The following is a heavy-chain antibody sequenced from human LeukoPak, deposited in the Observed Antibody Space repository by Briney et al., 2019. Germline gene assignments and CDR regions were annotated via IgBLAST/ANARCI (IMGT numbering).Heavy chain of an antibody. CDR2: ISAYNGNT. J-gene: IGHJ4*02. CDR3: ARAHVVRGVIIVDY. CDR1: GYTFTSYG. D-gene: IGHD3-10*01. Sequence: ASVKVSCKAAGYTFTSYGISWVRQAPGQGLEWMGWISAYNGNTNYAQKLQGRVTMTTYTSTSTAYMELRSLRSDDTAVYYCARAHVVRGVIIVDYWGQGTLVTVSS. V-gene: IGHV1-18*01.